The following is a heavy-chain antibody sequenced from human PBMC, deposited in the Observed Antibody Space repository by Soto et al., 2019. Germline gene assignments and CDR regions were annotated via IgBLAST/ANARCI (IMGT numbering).Heavy chain of an antibody. Sequence: QVHLVQSGAEVKKPGASVKVSCKGSGYAFTTYGITWVRQAPGQGLEWMGWISAHNGNTNYAQKLQGRVTVTRDTSISTAYMELRSLRSDDTAVYYCARGRYGDYWGQGALVTVSS. CDR1: GYAFTTYG. CDR3: ARGRYGDY. D-gene: IGHD1-1*01. J-gene: IGHJ4*02. V-gene: IGHV1-18*01. CDR2: ISAHNGNT.